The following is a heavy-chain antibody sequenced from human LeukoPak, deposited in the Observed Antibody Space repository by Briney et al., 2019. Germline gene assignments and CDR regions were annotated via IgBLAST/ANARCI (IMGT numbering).Heavy chain of an antibody. D-gene: IGHD6-13*01. CDR1: GGSISSGGYY. CDR3: ARVRAAAGTINWLDP. CDR2: IYYSGST. V-gene: IGHV4-31*03. J-gene: IGHJ5*02. Sequence: SETLSLTCTVSGGSISSGGYYWSWIRQHPGKGLEWIGYIYYSGSTYYNPSLKSRVTMSVDTSKNQFSLKLSSVTAADTAVYYCARVRAAAGTINWLDPWGQGTLVTVSS.